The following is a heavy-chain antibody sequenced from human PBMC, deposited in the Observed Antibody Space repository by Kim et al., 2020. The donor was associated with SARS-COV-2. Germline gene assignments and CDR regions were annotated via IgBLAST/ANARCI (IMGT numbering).Heavy chain of an antibody. Sequence: SHDLHPSLRSRVTISVDTSQNRFSLKLSSVNAADTAVYYCARVSMLQFDWGQGTLVTVSS. J-gene: IGHJ4*02. CDR2: SH. V-gene: IGHV4-59*01. CDR3: ARVSMLQFD. D-gene: IGHD2-8*01.